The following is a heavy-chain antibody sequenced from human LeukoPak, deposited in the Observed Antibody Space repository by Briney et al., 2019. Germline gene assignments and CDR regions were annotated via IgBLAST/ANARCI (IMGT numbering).Heavy chain of an antibody. CDR2: MWYDCRTK. D-gene: IGHD4/OR15-4a*01. Sequence: GGSLRLSCAPSGFTFSNYGMHWARQARGKGLEWVAVMWYDCRTKYYADSVKGRFTISRDNSKNTMSLQMDTLRAEDTAIYYCAKDGAASTYFDNWGPGTLVTVSS. V-gene: IGHV3-33*06. J-gene: IGHJ4*02. CDR3: AKDGAASTYFDN. CDR1: GFTFSNYG.